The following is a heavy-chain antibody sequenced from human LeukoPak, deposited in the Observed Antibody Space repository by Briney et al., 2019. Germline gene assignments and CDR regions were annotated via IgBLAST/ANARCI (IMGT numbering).Heavy chain of an antibody. CDR2: ITPGSSYI. CDR3: ARDLMGATHYFQH. D-gene: IGHD1-26*01. V-gene: IGHV3-21*01. Sequence: GGSLRLSCAASGFTFSSYSMNWVRQAPGKGLEWVSSITPGSSYIYYADSVKGRFTISRDNAKDSLYLQMNSLTAEDTAVYYCARDLMGATHYFQHWGQGTLVTVSS. CDR1: GFTFSSYS. J-gene: IGHJ1*01.